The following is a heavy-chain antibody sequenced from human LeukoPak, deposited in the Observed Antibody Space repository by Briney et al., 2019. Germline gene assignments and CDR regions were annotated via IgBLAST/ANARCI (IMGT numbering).Heavy chain of an antibody. J-gene: IGHJ6*03. CDR1: GFTFSDYD. Sequence: GGSLRLSCATSGFTFSDYDMHWVRQAPGKGLEWISSISHSNGKSYFADSVKGRFGISRDNAKNSLYLQMNSLRAEDTAVYYCASFPQLVRPYYYYYYMDVWGKGTTVTVSS. CDR3: ASFPQLVRPYYYYYYMDV. V-gene: IGHV3-48*04. CDR2: ISHSNGKS. D-gene: IGHD6-13*01.